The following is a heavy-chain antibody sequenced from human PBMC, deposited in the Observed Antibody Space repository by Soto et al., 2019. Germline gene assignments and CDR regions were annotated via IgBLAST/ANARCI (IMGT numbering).Heavy chain of an antibody. D-gene: IGHD4-4*01. CDR2: INHSGST. CDR3: ARTTSNYGDFDY. V-gene: IGHV4-34*01. J-gene: IGHJ4*02. CDR1: GGSFSGYY. Sequence: PSETLSLTCAVYGGSFSGYYWSWIRQPPGKGLEWIGEINHSGSTNYNPSLKSRVTISVDTSKNQFSLKLSSVTAADTAVYYCARTTSNYGDFDYWGQGTLVTVSS.